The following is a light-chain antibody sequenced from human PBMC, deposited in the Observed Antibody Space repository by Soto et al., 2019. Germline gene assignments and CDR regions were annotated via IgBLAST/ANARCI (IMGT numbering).Light chain of an antibody. Sequence: QSVLTQPPSVSGAPGQGVTIYCTGSSSNIGAGYDVHWYQQLPGTAPKLLIYGNSNRPSGVPDRFSGSKSGTSASLAITGLQAEDEADYYCQSYDSSLSGSIFGTGTKVTVL. CDR3: QSYDSSLSGSI. CDR2: GNS. CDR1: SSNIGAGYD. V-gene: IGLV1-40*01. J-gene: IGLJ1*01.